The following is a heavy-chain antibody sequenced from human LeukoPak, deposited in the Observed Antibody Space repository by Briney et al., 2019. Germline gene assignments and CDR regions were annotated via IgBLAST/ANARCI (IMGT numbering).Heavy chain of an antibody. CDR1: GYSISSGYY. J-gene: IGHJ4*02. D-gene: IGHD4-23*01. CDR2: IYHSGST. CDR3: VRGRDYGGNSFDK. Sequence: SSETLSLTCTVSGYSISSGYYWGWIRQPPGEGLEWIGSIYHSGSTYYNPSLKSRVTISIDTSKNQISLKLSSVTAADTAVYYCVRGRDYGGNSFDKWGQGILVTVSS. V-gene: IGHV4-38-2*02.